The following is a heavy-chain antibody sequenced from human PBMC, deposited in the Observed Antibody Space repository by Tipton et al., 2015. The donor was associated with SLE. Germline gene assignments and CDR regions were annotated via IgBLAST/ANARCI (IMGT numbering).Heavy chain of an antibody. CDR2: ISGSSSDI. D-gene: IGHD3-10*01. CDR1: GFMLNNYI. CDR3: ARIHYYGSGSRDY. Sequence: SLRLSCAASGFMLNNYIMNWVRQAPGKGLEWVSSISGSSSDIYYAESVKGRFTISRDNARNSLYLQMNSLRAEDTAVYYCARIHYYGSGSRDYWGQGTLVTVSS. J-gene: IGHJ4*02. V-gene: IGHV3-21*01.